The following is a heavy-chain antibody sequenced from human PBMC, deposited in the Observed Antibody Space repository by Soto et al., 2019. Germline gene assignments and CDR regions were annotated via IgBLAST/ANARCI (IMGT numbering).Heavy chain of an antibody. CDR1: GFTFSSYE. D-gene: IGHD2-21*02. J-gene: IGHJ5*02. CDR3: ARGRYCGGDCYRGWFDP. Sequence: PGGSLRLSCAASGFTFSSYEMNWVRQAPGKGLEWVSYISSSGSTIYYADSVKGRFTISRDNAKNSLYLQMNSLRAEDTAVYYCARGRYCGGDCYRGWFDPWGQGTLVTVSS. CDR2: ISSSGSTI. V-gene: IGHV3-48*03.